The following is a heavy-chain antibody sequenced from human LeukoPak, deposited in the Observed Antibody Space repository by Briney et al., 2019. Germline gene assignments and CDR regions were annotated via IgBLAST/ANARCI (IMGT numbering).Heavy chain of an antibody. CDR1: GYTFTNYY. D-gene: IGHD5-24*01. CDR3: ARIRDGYNDAYDI. Sequence: GASVKVSCKASGYTFTNYYIHWVRQAPGQGFEWMGLINPGGDNTDYAQNFQGRVTMTRDTSTSTVYMGLSSLRSEDTAVYYCARIRDGYNDAYDIWGQGTMVTVSS. J-gene: IGHJ3*02. CDR2: INPGGDNT. V-gene: IGHV1-46*01.